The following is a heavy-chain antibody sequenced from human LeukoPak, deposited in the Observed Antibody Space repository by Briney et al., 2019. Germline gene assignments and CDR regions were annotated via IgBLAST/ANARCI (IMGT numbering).Heavy chain of an antibody. V-gene: IGHV3-23*01. D-gene: IGHD3-3*01. CDR3: AKDPHVGTSGYYQYYFDY. J-gene: IGHJ4*02. CDR1: GFTVSSNY. CDR2: LSGSGGSS. Sequence: GGSLRLSCAASGFTVSSNYMSWVRQAPGMRLEWLSTLSGSGGSSYYANSVRGRFTISRDNSKNTLFLQMNNLRAEDTAVYYCAKDPHVGTSGYYQYYFDYWGQGTLVTVSS.